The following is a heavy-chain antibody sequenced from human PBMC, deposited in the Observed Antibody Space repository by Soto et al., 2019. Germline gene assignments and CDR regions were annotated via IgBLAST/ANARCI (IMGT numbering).Heavy chain of an antibody. CDR2: IVASGSGS. CDR3: AKDIEGRPHTVSHFDY. D-gene: IGHD4-17*01. CDR1: GFTFSTYA. Sequence: EVQLLESGGGLVQPGGSLTLSCAASGFTFSTYAMTWVRQAPGKGLEWVSSIVASGSGSYYADSVKGRFTLSRDNSRNTLYLQMSSLSADDTAVYYCAKDIEGRPHTVSHFDYWGQGTLVTVSS. V-gene: IGHV3-23*01. J-gene: IGHJ4*02.